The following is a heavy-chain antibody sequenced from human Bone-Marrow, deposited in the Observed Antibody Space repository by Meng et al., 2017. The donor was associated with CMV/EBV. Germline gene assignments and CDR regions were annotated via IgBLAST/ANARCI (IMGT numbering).Heavy chain of an antibody. Sequence: SETLSLTCTVSGGSISSGAYYWSWIRQHPGKGREWIEYIYYSGSTYYNPSLSSRVTISVDTYKNQFSLKLSSVTAADTSLYYCAKLGTATVTTTDDSMDVWGQGTTVTVSS. CDR2: IYYSGST. CDR1: GGSISSGAYY. J-gene: IGHJ6*02. V-gene: IGHV4-31*03. CDR3: AKLGTATVTTTDDSMDV. D-gene: IGHD4-11*01.